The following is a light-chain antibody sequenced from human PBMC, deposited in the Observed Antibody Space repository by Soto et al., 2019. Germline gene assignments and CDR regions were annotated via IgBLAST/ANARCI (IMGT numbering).Light chain of an antibody. J-gene: IGLJ2*01. V-gene: IGLV1-40*01. CDR2: GNS. CDR3: QSYDSSLKV. CDR1: SSNIGAGYD. Sequence: QSVRTQPPSVSGAPGQRVTISCTGSSSNIGAGYDVHWYQQLPGTAPKLLIYGNSNRPSGVPDRFSGSKSGTSASLAITGLQAEDEADYYCQSYDSSLKVFGGGTKLTVL.